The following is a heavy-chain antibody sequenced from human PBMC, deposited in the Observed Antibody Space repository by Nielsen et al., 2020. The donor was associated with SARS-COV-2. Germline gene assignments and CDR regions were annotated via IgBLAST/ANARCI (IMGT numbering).Heavy chain of an antibody. V-gene: IGHV1-24*01. J-gene: IGHJ4*02. CDR1: GFALSDLS. CDR3: VKAAGQQWRFDY. D-gene: IGHD6-19*01. Sequence: ASVKVSCKVSGFALSDLSIHWVRQAPGKGLEWMGRFDPEDGETMYAQKFQGRVTMTEDRSTDTAYMELSSLRSEDTAVYYCVKAAGQQWRFDYWGQGTLVTVSS. CDR2: FDPEDGET.